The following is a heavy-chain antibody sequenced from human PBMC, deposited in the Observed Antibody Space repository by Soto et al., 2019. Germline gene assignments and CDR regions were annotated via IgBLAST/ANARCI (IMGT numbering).Heavy chain of an antibody. J-gene: IGHJ6*02. CDR1: GYSFTSYW. Sequence: LGESLKISCKGSGYSFTSYWIGWVRQMPGKGLEWMGIIYPGDSDTRYSPSFQGQVTISADKSISTAYLQWSSLKASDTAMYYCARHGGCFYYYYGMDVWGQRPTVTVSS. D-gene: IGHD3-16*01. CDR3: ARHGGCFYYYYGMDV. CDR2: IYPGDSDT. V-gene: IGHV5-51*01.